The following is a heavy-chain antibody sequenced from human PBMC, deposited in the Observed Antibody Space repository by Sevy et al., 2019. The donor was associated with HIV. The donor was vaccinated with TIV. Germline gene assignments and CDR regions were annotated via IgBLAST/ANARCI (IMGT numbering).Heavy chain of an antibody. CDR2: ILYSGSA. CDR3: ARVVPGDNWFDP. CDR1: GDSMNTYY. V-gene: IGHV4-59*01. J-gene: IGHJ5*02. D-gene: IGHD2-21*01. Sequence: SETLSLTCTVTGDSMNTYYWAWIRQPPGKSLEWVGYILYSGSAEYSPSLKSRVTMALDKSKNEVSLRLSSVTAADTAVYYCARVVPGDNWFDPWGQGRLVTVSS.